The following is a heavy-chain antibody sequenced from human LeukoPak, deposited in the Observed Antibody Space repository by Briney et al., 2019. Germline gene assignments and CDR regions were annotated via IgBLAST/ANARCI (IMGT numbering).Heavy chain of an antibody. CDR3: ARDGPNCSGGSCYSDY. CDR2: IYSGGTT. Sequence: GGSLRLSCAASGFTVSSNYMSWVRQAPGKGLEWVSIIYSGGTTYYADSVKGRFIISRDNSKNTLFLQMNSLRAEDTAVYYCARDGPNCSGGSCYSDYWGQGTLVTVSS. D-gene: IGHD2-15*01. CDR1: GFTVSSNY. J-gene: IGHJ4*02. V-gene: IGHV3-66*01.